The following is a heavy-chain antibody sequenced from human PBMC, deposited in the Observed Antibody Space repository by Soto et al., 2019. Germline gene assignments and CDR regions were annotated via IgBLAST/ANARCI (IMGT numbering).Heavy chain of an antibody. V-gene: IGHV3-23*01. D-gene: IGHD4-17*01. CDR1: GFTFSSYA. CDR2: ISGSGGST. Sequence: VGSLRLSCAASGFTFSSYAMSWVRQAPGKGLEWVSAISGSGGSTYYADSVKGRFTISRDNSKNTLYLQMNSLRAEDTAVYYCAKDNGRATVTTGYGMDVWGQGTTVPVSS. J-gene: IGHJ6*02. CDR3: AKDNGRATVTTGYGMDV.